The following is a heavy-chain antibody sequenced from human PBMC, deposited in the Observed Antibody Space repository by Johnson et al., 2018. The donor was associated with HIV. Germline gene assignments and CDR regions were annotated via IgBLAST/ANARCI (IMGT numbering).Heavy chain of an antibody. V-gene: IGHV3-13*01. CDR3: ARAFRGGWYDAFDI. D-gene: IGHD6-19*01. J-gene: IGHJ3*02. CDR2: IGTAGDT. Sequence: VQLVESGGGLVQPGGSLRLSCAASGFTFSSYDMHWVRQATGKGLEWVSAIGTAGDTYYPGSVKGRFTISRHNAKNSLYLQMNSLRAEDTAVYYCARAFRGGWYDAFDIWGQGTRVTVSS. CDR1: GFTFSSYD.